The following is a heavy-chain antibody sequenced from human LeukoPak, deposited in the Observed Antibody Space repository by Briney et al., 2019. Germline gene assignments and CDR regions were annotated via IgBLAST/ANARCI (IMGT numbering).Heavy chain of an antibody. CDR3: ARGEAARGITIFGVVIKDPFGY. CDR1: GYTFTGYY. Sequence: ASVKVSCKASGYTFTGYYMHWVRQAPGQGLEWMGWINPNSGGTNYAQKFQGRVTMTRDTSISTAYMELSRLRSDDTAVYYCARGEAARGITIFGVVIKDPFGYWGQGTLVTVSS. J-gene: IGHJ4*02. CDR2: INPNSGGT. D-gene: IGHD3-3*01. V-gene: IGHV1-2*02.